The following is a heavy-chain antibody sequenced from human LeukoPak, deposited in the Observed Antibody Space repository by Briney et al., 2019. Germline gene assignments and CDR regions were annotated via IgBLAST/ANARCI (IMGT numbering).Heavy chain of an antibody. CDR2: INPNSGGT. J-gene: IGHJ6*03. V-gene: IGHV1-2*02. CDR1: GYTCTGYY. Sequence: ASVKVSCKASGYTCTGYYMHWVRQAPGQGLEWMGWINPNSGGTNYAQKFQGRVTMTRDTSISTAYMELSRLRSDDTAVYYCARAGVAAARDYYYYMDVWGKGTTVTVSS. CDR3: ARAGVAAARDYYYYMDV. D-gene: IGHD6-13*01.